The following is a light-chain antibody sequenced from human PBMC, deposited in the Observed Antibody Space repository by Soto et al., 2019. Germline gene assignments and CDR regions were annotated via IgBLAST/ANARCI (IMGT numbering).Light chain of an antibody. CDR3: SSYTSSSAYV. Sequence: QSVLTQPASVSGSPGQSITISCTGTSNDVGGYDYVSWYQHHPGKAPKLMIYDVSNRPSGVFNRFSGSKSGNTASLTISGLQAEDEADYYCSSYTSSSAYVFGTGTKVTVL. CDR1: SNDVGGYDY. J-gene: IGLJ1*01. V-gene: IGLV2-14*03. CDR2: DVS.